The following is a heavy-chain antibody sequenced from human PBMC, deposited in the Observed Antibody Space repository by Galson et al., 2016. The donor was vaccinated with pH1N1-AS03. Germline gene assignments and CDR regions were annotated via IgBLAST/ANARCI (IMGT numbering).Heavy chain of an antibody. V-gene: IGHV1-69*13. J-gene: IGHJ6*02. D-gene: IGHD2/OR15-2a*01. CDR2: IIPISGTG. Sequence: SVKVSCKASGATFSTSTVSWVRQAPGQGLEWMGGIIPISGTGSYAQKFQGRVTITADESTSTAYMEVSGLKSDDTAVYYCARDPRGPCTSTTCATAYYFGMDVWGQGTTVIVSS. CDR1: GATFSTST. CDR3: ARDPRGPCTSTTCATAYYFGMDV.